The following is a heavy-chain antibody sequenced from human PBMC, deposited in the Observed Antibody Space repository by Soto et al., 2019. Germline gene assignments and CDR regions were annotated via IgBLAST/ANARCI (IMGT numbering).Heavy chain of an antibody. V-gene: IGHV4-31*03. CDR3: ARTGSSGSLDY. D-gene: IGHD3-22*01. J-gene: IGHJ4*02. Sequence: SETLSLTCTVSGGSISSGGYYWSWIRQHPGKGLEWIGYIYYSGSTYYNPSLKSRVTISVDTSKNQFSLKLSSVTAADTAVYYCARTGSSGSLDYWGQGTLVTVSS. CDR2: IYYSGST. CDR1: GGSISSGGYY.